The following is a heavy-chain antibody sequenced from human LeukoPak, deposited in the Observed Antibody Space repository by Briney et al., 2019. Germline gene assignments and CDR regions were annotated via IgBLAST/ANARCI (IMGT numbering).Heavy chain of an antibody. CDR1: GGSFSGYY. Sequence: PSETLSLTCAVYGGSFSGYYWSWIRQPPGKGLEWIGEINHSGSTNYNPSLKSRVTISVDTSKNQFSLKLSSVTAADTAVYYCASSMITFGGVIAVDYWGQGTLVTVSS. CDR3: ASSMITFGGVIAVDY. CDR2: INHSGST. J-gene: IGHJ4*02. D-gene: IGHD3-16*02. V-gene: IGHV4-34*01.